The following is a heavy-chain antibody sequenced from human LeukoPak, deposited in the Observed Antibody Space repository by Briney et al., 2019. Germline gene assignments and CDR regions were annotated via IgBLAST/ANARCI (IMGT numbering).Heavy chain of an antibody. CDR3: ARSRWRGIAAATKYYFDY. D-gene: IGHD6-13*01. V-gene: IGHV4-34*01. Sequence: PSETLSLTCAVYGGSFSGYYWSWIRQPPGKGLEWIGEINHSGSTNYNPSLKSRVTISVDTSKNQFSLKLSSVTAADTAVYYCARSRWRGIAAATKYYFDYWGQGTLVTVSS. CDR1: GGSFSGYY. J-gene: IGHJ4*02. CDR2: INHSGST.